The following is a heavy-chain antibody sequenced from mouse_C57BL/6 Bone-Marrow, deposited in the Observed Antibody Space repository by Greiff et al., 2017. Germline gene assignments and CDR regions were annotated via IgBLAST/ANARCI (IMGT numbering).Heavy chain of an antibody. CDR1: GFTFTDYY. D-gene: IGHD2-5*01. CDR3: ARYTYSNYVDYAMDY. V-gene: IGHV7-3*01. J-gene: IGHJ4*01. CDR2: IRNKANGYTT. Sequence: EVKLMESGGGLVQPGGSLSLSCAASGFTFTDYYMSWVRQPPGKALEWLGFIRNKANGYTTEYSASVKGRFTISRDNSQGILYLQMNALRAEDSATYYCARYTYSNYVDYAMDYWGQGTSVTVSS.